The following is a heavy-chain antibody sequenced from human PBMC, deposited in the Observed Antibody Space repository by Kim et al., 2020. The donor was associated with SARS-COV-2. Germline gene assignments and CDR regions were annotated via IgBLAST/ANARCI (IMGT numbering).Heavy chain of an antibody. J-gene: IGHJ3*02. CDR3: ARAAQQLSNVACDI. Sequence: AHSVKGRCTISRDNAKNSLCRQMNRLRAEDPAVYYCARAAQQLSNVACDIWGQGTMVTVSS. V-gene: IGHV3-21*01. D-gene: IGHD6-13*01.